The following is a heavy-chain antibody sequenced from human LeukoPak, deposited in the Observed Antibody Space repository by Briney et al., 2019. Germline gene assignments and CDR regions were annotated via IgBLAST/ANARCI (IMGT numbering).Heavy chain of an antibody. CDR2: ISGSGGST. Sequence: GGSLRLSCAASGLTYSSYAMSWVRQAPGKGLEWVSAISGSGGSTYYADSVKGRFTISRDNSKNTLYLQMNSLRAEDTAVYFCAKGSAAARPYYFDYWGQGTLVTVSS. V-gene: IGHV3-23*01. CDR1: GLTYSSYA. D-gene: IGHD6-6*01. CDR3: AKGSAAARPYYFDY. J-gene: IGHJ4*02.